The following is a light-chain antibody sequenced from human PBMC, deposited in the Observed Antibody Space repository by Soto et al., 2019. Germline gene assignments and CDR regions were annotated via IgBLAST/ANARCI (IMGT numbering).Light chain of an antibody. J-gene: IGKJ1*01. CDR2: GAS. CDR1: QSGSSSY. Sequence: EIVMTQSPATLSVSPGERATLSCRASQSGSSSYLAWYQQKPGQAPRLLIYGASSRAPGIPDRFSGSGSGTDFTLTISRLEPEDFAVYYCQHYGSSPRTFGQGTKVDIK. CDR3: QHYGSSPRT. V-gene: IGKV3-20*01.